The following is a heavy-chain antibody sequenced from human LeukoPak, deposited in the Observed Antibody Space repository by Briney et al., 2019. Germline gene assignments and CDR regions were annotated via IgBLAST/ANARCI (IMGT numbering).Heavy chain of an antibody. D-gene: IGHD1-26*01. CDR3: ARFLPQKWELPGNGFDP. J-gene: IGHJ5*02. V-gene: IGHV1-69*05. CDR2: IIPIFGTA. Sequence: SVKVSCKASGGTFSSYAISWVRQAPGQGLEWMGGIIPIFGTANYAQKFQGRVTMTTDTSTSTAYMDLRSLRSDDTAVYYCARFLPQKWELPGNGFDPWGQGTLVTVSS. CDR1: GGTFSSYA.